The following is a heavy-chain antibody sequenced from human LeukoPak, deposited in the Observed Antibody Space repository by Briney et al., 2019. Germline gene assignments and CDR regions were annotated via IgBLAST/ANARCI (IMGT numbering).Heavy chain of an antibody. J-gene: IGHJ4*02. CDR3: AKQYYNFWSGWVN. Sequence: GGSLRLSCAASGFSFNTYAMSWVRQAPGKGLEWVSAISNTGGSTYYADSVKGRFTISRDKSKNTLSLQMNSLRVEDTAVYYCAKQYYNFWSGWVNWGQGTLVTVSS. CDR2: ISNTGGST. D-gene: IGHD3-3*01. CDR1: GFSFNTYA. V-gene: IGHV3-23*01.